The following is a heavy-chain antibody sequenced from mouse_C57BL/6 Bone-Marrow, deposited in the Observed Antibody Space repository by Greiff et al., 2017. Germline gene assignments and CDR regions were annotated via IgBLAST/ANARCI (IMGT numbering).Heavy chain of an antibody. CDR2: INPSTGGT. CDR1: GYSFTGYY. Sequence: VQLKQSGPELVKPGASVKISCKASGYSFTGYYMNWVKQSPEKSLEWIGEINPSTGGTTYNQKFKAKATLTVDKSSSTAYMQLKSLTSEDSAVYYCARGDGPYYFDYWGQGTTLTVSA. V-gene: IGHV1-42*01. CDR3: ARGDGPYYFDY. J-gene: IGHJ2*01. D-gene: IGHD1-1*01.